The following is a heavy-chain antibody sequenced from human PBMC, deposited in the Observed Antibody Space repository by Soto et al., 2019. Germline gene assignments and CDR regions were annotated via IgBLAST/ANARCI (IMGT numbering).Heavy chain of an antibody. D-gene: IGHD1-7*01. CDR2: LNTYGNT. J-gene: IGHJ5*02. CDR3: GRESGETWDYEAS. CDR1: GGSISSYR. Sequence: SETLSLTCTVSGGSISSYRWSWTRQPAGKGLEWIGRLNTYGNTHYNPSLKSRVTVSVDTSRNQFFLTLRSVTAADSAVYHCGRESGETWDYEASWGQGTPVTVSS. V-gene: IGHV4-4*07.